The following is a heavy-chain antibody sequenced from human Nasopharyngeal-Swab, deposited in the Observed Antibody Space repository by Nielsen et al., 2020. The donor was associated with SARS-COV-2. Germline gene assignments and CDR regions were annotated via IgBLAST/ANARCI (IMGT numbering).Heavy chain of an antibody. CDR3: ASDSRY. V-gene: IGHV3-21*01. CDR1: GFTFSDYT. J-gene: IGHJ4*02. CDR2: ISSSGSYM. Sequence: GESLKISCAAYGFTFSDYTMNWVRQAPGQGLEWVSSISSSGSYMYYTDSVKGRFTMSRDNAKNSLYLQMNSLRAEDTAVYYCASDSRYWGQGTLVTVSS. D-gene: IGHD2-2*01.